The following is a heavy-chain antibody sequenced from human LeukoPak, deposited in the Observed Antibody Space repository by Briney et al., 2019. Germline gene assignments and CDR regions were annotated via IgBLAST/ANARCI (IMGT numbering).Heavy chain of an antibody. J-gene: IGHJ4*02. CDR3: ATSGLILSLSY. D-gene: IGHD3-16*01. CDR2: ISGSGGST. V-gene: IGHV3-23*01. CDR1: GFTFSSYA. Sequence: PGGSLRLSCAASGFTFSSYAMSWVRQAPGKGLEWVPAISGSGGSTYYADSVKGRFTISRDNSKNTLYLQMNSLRAEDTAVYYCATSGLILSLSYWGQGTLVTVSS.